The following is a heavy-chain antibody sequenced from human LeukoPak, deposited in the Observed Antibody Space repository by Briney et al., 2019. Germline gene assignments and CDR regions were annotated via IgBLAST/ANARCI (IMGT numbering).Heavy chain of an antibody. D-gene: IGHD3-3*01. CDR3: ARDLAGRHYDFWSGYYRSYAFDI. V-gene: IGHV1-2*02. Sequence: ASVKVSCKASGYTFSDYYMHWVRQAPGQGLEWMGWINPNSGGTNYAQKFQGRVTMTRDTSISTAYMELSRLRSDDTAVYYCARDLAGRHYDFWSGYYRSYAFDIWGQGTMVTVSS. J-gene: IGHJ3*02. CDR1: GYTFSDYY. CDR2: INPNSGGT.